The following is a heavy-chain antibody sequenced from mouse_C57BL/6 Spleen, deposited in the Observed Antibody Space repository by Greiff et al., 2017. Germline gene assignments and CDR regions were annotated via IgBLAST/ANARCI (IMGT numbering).Heavy chain of an antibody. CDR1: GFTFSSYA. J-gene: IGHJ2*01. Sequence: EVKLMESGGGLVKPGGSLKLSCAASGFTFSSYAMSWVRQTPEKRLEWVATISDGGSYTYYPDNVKGRFTISRDNAKNNLYLQMSHLKSEDTAMYYCAREDSFDYWGQGTTLTVSS. CDR3: AREDSFDY. CDR2: ISDGGSYT. V-gene: IGHV5-4*01.